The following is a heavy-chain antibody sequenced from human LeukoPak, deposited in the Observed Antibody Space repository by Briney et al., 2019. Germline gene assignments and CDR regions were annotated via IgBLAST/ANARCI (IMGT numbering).Heavy chain of an antibody. V-gene: IGHV3-9*01. J-gene: IGHJ5*02. CDR3: GEDIASAVECWFDP. Sequence: GGSLTLPCTVSGFTFDDYDMHWVRHAPGKGLEWVSYVRWNRGSIGHPDSVKGRFTISRENANNSVYLQMNSLRAEDTAFYYWGEDIASAVECWFDPWGQGTLVTVSS. D-gene: IGHD2-2*01. CDR2: VRWNRGSI. CDR1: GFTFDDYD.